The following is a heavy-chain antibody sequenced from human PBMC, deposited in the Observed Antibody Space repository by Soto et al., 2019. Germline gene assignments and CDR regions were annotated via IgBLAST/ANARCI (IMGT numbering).Heavy chain of an antibody. Sequence: QVQLQESGPGLVKPSGTLSLTCAVSGGSISSSNWWSWVRQPPGKGLEWIGEIYHSGSTNYNPSLKSRVTISVDKSTNQFSLKLTSVTAADTAVYYCARDPWIKYSGSYFYYYGMDVRGQGTTVTASS. CDR3: ARDPWIKYSGSYFYYYGMDV. D-gene: IGHD1-26*01. V-gene: IGHV4-4*02. CDR2: IYHSGST. J-gene: IGHJ6*02. CDR1: GGSISSSNW.